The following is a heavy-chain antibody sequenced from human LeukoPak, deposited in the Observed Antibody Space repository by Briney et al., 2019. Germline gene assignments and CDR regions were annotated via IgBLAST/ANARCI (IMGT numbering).Heavy chain of an antibody. CDR1: GLRFDHYA. Sequence: GGSLRLSCAVSGLRFDHYAMHWVRQAPGKGLEWVSGISSNSAGIDFLDYADSVKGRFIISRDNAKNSLYLQMNSLRTEDTALYYCVKDIQGGGIAGGSFDLWGQGTMVTVSS. D-gene: IGHD6-13*01. CDR3: VKDIQGGGIAGGSFDL. V-gene: IGHV3-9*01. J-gene: IGHJ3*01. CDR2: ISSNSAGI.